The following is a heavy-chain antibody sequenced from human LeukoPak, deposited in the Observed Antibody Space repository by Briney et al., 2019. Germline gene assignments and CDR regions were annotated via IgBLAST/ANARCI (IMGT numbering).Heavy chain of an antibody. J-gene: IGHJ4*02. V-gene: IGHV3-48*01. D-gene: IGHD6-13*01. CDR2: ISSSSSTI. Sequence: GGSLRLSCAASGFTFSSYAMNWVRQAPGKGLEWVSYISSSSSTIYYADSVKGRFTISRDNAKNSLYLQMNSLRAEDTAVYYCAKGFPPPYSSSWYYFDYWGQGTLVTVSS. CDR3: AKGFPPPYSSSWYYFDY. CDR1: GFTFSSYA.